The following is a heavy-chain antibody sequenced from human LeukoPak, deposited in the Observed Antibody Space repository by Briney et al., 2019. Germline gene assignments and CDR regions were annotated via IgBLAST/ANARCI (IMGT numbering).Heavy chain of an antibody. CDR3: ASYSNAYNFYMDV. CDR1: GGTFSSYA. Sequence: GASVKVSCKASGGTFSSYAIIWVRQAPGQGLEWMGGIIPIFGTANYAQKFQGRVTITTDESTSTAYMELSSLRSEDTAVYYCASYSNAYNFYMDVWGKGTTVTVSS. V-gene: IGHV1-69*05. D-gene: IGHD4-11*01. CDR2: IIPIFGTA. J-gene: IGHJ6*03.